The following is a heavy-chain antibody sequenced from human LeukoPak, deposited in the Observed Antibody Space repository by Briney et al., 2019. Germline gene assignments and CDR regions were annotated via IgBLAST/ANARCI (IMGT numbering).Heavy chain of an antibody. V-gene: IGHV4-59*01. CDR2: VFYSGNT. CDR1: GGSMSPYY. Sequence: SETLSLTCTVSGGSMSPYYWNWIRQAPGKGLEWIGYVFYSGNTYYNPSLRGRVTISIDTSKSQFSLNLSSVTAADTAVYFCAKGARFDPWGQGTLVTVSS. D-gene: IGHD6-6*01. J-gene: IGHJ5*02. CDR3: AKGARFDP.